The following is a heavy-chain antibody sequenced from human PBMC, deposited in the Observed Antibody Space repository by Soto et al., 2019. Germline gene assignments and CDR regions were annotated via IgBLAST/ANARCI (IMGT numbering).Heavy chain of an antibody. CDR1: GGSFSGYY. CDR3: ARTERPGPGTGTTGWFDP. Sequence: KPSETLSLTCAVYGGSFSGYYWSWIRQPPGKGLEWIGEINHSGSTNYNPSLKSRVTISVDTSKNQFSLKLSSVTAADTAVYYCARTERPGPGTGTTGWFDPWGQGTLVTVSS. D-gene: IGHD1-1*01. CDR2: INHSGST. J-gene: IGHJ5*02. V-gene: IGHV4-34*01.